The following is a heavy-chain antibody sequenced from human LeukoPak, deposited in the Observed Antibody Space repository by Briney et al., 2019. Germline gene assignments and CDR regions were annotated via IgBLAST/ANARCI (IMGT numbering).Heavy chain of an antibody. CDR1: GYSFISFD. CDR3: ARVTRYYYGVDV. Sequence: ASVKVSCKASGYSFISFDINWVRQASGQGLEWMGWMNPSSGNSGCAQKFQGRVTMTRNTSINTAYMELSSLRYEDTAVYYCARVTRYYYGVDVWGQGTTVAVSS. J-gene: IGHJ6*02. CDR2: MNPSSGNS. V-gene: IGHV1-8*01.